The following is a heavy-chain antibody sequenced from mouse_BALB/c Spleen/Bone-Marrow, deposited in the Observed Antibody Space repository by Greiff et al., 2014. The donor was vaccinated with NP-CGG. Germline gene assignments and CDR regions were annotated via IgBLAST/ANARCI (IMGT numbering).Heavy chain of an antibody. CDR3: VRGELLAY. CDR1: GYTFTTYW. CDR2: IYPGSDST. Sequence: LVESGAELVTPGTSVKMSCKASGYTFTTYWMHWVKQRPGQGLEWIGHIYPGSDSTNYNEKFKSEAALTVDTSSSTAYMQLSSLTSEDSAVYYCVRGELLAYWGQGTTLTVSS. V-gene: IGHV1-55*01. J-gene: IGHJ2*01.